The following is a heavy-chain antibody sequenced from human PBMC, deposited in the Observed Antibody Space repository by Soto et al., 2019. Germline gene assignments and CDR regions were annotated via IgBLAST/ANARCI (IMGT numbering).Heavy chain of an antibody. J-gene: IGHJ5*02. CDR2: IIPIFGTA. CDR1: GGTFSSYA. D-gene: IGHD3-16*01. CDR3: ARFMPGSDPSLGEGGVYNWFDP. Sequence: QVQLVQSGAEVKKPGSSAKVSCKASGGTFSSYAISWVRQAPGQGLEWMGGIIPIFGTANYAQKFQGRVTITADESTSTAYMELSSLRSEDTAVYYCARFMPGSDPSLGEGGVYNWFDPWGQGTLVTVSS. V-gene: IGHV1-69*12.